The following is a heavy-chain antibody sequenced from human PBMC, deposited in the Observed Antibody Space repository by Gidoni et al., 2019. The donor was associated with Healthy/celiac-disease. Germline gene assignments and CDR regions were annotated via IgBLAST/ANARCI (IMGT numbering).Heavy chain of an antibody. Sequence: QVQLVESGGGVVQPGRSLRLSCAASGFTFSSYAMHWVRQAPGKGLEWVAVISYDGSNKYYADSVKGRFTISRDNSKNTLYLQMNSLRAEDTAVYYCARDPQWNGNCYFDLWGRGTLVTVSS. CDR2: ISYDGSNK. V-gene: IGHV3-30-3*01. J-gene: IGHJ2*01. CDR3: ARDPQWNGNCYFDL. CDR1: GFTFSSYA. D-gene: IGHD1-1*01.